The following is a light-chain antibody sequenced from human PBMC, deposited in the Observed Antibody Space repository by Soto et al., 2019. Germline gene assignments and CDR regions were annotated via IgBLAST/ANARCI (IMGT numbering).Light chain of an antibody. Sequence: EIVLTQSPATLSLSPGERATLSCRASQSVSSYLAWYQQKPGQVPRLLIYHASNRATGIPVRFSGSGSGTDFTLTISSQEPEDFAVYYCQQRANGPPMYTFGQGTKLEIK. CDR2: HAS. V-gene: IGKV3-11*01. CDR3: QQRANGPPMYT. CDR1: QSVSSY. J-gene: IGKJ2*01.